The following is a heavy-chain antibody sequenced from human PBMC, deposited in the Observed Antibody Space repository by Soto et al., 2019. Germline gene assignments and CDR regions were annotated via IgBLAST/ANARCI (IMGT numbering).Heavy chain of an antibody. V-gene: IGHV4-34*01. J-gene: IGHJ4*02. Sequence: QVQLQQWGAGLLKPSETLSLTCAVNGGSFTGYHWSWVRQPPGKGLEWIGEIKDGGITNYSPSLRSRVTISADAPKKQFSLKVTSVTAADTAVYYCTRGQEGVVATHWDQGTLVTVSS. D-gene: IGHD5-12*01. CDR1: GGSFTGYH. CDR3: TRGQEGVVATH. CDR2: IKDGGIT.